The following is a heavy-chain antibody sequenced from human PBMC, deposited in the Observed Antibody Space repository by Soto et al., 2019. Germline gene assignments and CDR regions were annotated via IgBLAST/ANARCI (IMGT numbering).Heavy chain of an antibody. Sequence: GGSLRLSCAASGFTFSSYAMSWVRQAPGKGLEWVSAISGSGGSTYYADSVKGRFTISRDNSKNTLYLQMNSLRAEDTAVYYCAKDGLERLRPQKYNWFDPWGQGTLVTVSS. CDR3: AKDGLERLRPQKYNWFDP. CDR1: GFTFSSYA. V-gene: IGHV3-23*01. D-gene: IGHD1-1*01. J-gene: IGHJ5*02. CDR2: ISGSGGST.